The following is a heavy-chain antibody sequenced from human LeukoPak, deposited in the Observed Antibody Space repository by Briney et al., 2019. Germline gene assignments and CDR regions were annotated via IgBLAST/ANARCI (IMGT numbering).Heavy chain of an antibody. CDR3: ARVYPTIFGVVRNWFDH. CDR1: GFTFSSYS. J-gene: IGHJ5*02. CDR2: ISSSSSYI. D-gene: IGHD3-3*01. V-gene: IGHV3-21*01. Sequence: PGGSLRLSCAASGFTFSSYSMNWVRQAPGKGLEWVSSISSSSSYIYYADAVKGRFTISRDNAKNSLYLQMNSLRAEDTAVYYCARVYPTIFGVVRNWFDHWGQGTLVTVSS.